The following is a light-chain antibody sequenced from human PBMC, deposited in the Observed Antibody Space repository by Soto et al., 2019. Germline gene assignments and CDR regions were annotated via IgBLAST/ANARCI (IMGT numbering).Light chain of an antibody. J-gene: IGKJ4*01. CDR1: QSISSY. V-gene: IGKV1-39*01. CDR3: QQSYSTPLT. Sequence: DIQRTQSPSSLSASVGDRVTITCRASQSISSYLNWYQQKPGKAPTLLIYTASTLQSGVPSRFSGGASGTDFTLTISSLQPEDFATYYCQQSYSTPLTFGGGTKVDIK. CDR2: TAS.